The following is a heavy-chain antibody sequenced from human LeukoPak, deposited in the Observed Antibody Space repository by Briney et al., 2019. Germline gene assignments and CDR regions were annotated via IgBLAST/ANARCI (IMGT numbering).Heavy chain of an antibody. CDR3: IYGDYVRTVNYFDY. CDR1: GGTFSSYA. J-gene: IGHJ4*02. D-gene: IGHD4-17*01. V-gene: IGHV1-69*06. CDR2: IIPIFGTA. Sequence: SVKVSCKASGGTFSSYAISWVRQAPGQGLEWMGGIIPIFGTANYAQKFQGRVTITADKSTSTAYMELSSLRSEDTAVYYCIYGDYVRTVNYFDYWGQGTLVTVSS.